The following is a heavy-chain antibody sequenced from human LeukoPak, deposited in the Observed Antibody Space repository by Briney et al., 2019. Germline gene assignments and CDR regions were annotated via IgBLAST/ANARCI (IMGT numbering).Heavy chain of an antibody. CDR1: GYTFNSHG. CDR2: MNPNSGNT. J-gene: IGHJ3*02. CDR3: ASPLAGTIDAFDI. Sequence: ASVKVSCKASGYTFNSHGINWVRQATGQGLEWMGWMNPNSGNTGYAQKFQGRVTITRNTSISTAYMELSSLRSEDTAVYYCASPLAGTIDAFDIWGQGTMVTVSS. V-gene: IGHV1-8*03. D-gene: IGHD6-19*01.